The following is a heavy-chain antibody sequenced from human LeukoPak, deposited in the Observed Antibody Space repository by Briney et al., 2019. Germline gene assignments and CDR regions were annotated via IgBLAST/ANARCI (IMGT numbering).Heavy chain of an antibody. D-gene: IGHD5-18*01. CDR2: INYSGRT. J-gene: IGHJ4*01. CDR3: ARAGYSFAEFAY. V-gene: IGHV4-59*01. CDR1: GGSISNYY. Sequence: SETLSLTCNVSGGSISNYYWNWIRQPPGKGLEWVGYINYSGRTNYNPSLKSRVTMSVAASENRLSLRLTSVTAADTAVYYCARAGYSFAEFAYWGHGILVTVSS.